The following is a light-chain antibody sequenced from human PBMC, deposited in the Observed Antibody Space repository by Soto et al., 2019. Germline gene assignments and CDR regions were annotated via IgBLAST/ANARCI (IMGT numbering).Light chain of an antibody. J-gene: IGLJ1*01. V-gene: IGLV2-14*01. CDR1: SSDVGTYNY. CDR3: SSYTVYSTDV. Sequence: QSVLTQPACVSGSPGQSITISCTGTSSDVGTYNYVSCYQQHPDTAPKLMIYEVSNRPSGVSNRSSGSKSGNTASLTISGLQPEDEADYFCSSYTVYSTDVFGTGTKGTVL. CDR2: EVS.